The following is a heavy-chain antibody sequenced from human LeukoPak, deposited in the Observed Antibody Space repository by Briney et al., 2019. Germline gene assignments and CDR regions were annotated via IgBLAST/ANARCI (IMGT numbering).Heavy chain of an antibody. V-gene: IGHV3-23*01. D-gene: IGHD5-18*01. Sequence: GGSLRLSCAASRFTFSSYVMSWVRQAPGKGLEWVSAISGSGGSTYYADSVRGRFTISRDNSKNTLYLQMNSLRAEDTAVYYCAKDADVDTAMVITYWGQGTLVTVSS. J-gene: IGHJ4*02. CDR2: ISGSGGST. CDR3: AKDADVDTAMVITY. CDR1: RFTFSSYV.